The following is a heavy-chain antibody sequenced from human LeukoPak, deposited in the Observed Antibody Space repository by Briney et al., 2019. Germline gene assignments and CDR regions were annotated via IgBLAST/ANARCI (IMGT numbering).Heavy chain of an antibody. V-gene: IGHV3-23*01. CDR2: ISGSGGST. CDR3: AKGAIDSSSWYSWLDDY. CDR1: GFTFSSYE. J-gene: IGHJ4*02. Sequence: PGGSLRLSCVVSGFTFSSYEMNWVRQAPGKGLEWVSAISGSGGSTYYADSVKGRFTISRDNSKNTLYPQMNSLRAEDTAVYYCAKGAIDSSSWYSWLDDYWGQGTLVTVSS. D-gene: IGHD6-13*01.